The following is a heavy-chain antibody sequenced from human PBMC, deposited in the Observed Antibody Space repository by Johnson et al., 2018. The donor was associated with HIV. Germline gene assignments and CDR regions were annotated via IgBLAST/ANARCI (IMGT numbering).Heavy chain of an antibody. CDR1: GFTFSSYA. CDR3: ARDRAYYDFWSGYPENYDAFDI. Sequence: QVQLVESGGGLIQPGGSLRLSCAASGFTFSSYAMHWVRQAPGKGLDWVAVISYDGSNKYYADSVKGRFTISRDNSKNTLYLQMNSLRAEDTAVYYCARDRAYYDFWSGYPENYDAFDIWGPGTLVTVSS. J-gene: IGHJ3*02. D-gene: IGHD3-3*01. CDR2: ISYDGSNK. V-gene: IGHV3-30-3*01.